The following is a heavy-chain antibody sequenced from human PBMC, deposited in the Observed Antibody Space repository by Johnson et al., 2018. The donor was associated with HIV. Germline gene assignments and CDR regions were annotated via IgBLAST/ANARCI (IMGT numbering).Heavy chain of an antibody. J-gene: IGHJ3*01. CDR2: IRYDGSNK. V-gene: IGHV3-30*02. CDR3: AKGNYYESRRAFDF. D-gene: IGHD3-22*01. Sequence: QVQLVESGGGLIQPGGSLRLSCAASGFALSNYWMNWVRQAPGKGLDWVACIRYDGSNKFYAASVKGRFTISRDNAKNTAYLQMNSLRAEDTAVYYCAKGNYYESRRAFDFWGQGRMVTVSS. CDR1: GFALSNYW.